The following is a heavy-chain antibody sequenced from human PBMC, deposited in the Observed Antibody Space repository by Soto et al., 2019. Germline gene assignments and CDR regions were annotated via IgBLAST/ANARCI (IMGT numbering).Heavy chain of an antibody. V-gene: IGHV3-23*01. CDR3: ARIGPYCGGDCYPDFDF. Sequence: EVQLLESGGGVVQPGGSLTLSCAASGFTFNTYGMTWVRQAPGKGLEWVSTVSGSGGGTYYADSVKGRFPISRVNSKNTMYLQMSNLRAEDTAVYFCARIGPYCGGDCYPDFDFWGLGTPVTVSS. D-gene: IGHD2-21*02. CDR2: VSGSGGGT. CDR1: GFTFNTYG. J-gene: IGHJ4*02.